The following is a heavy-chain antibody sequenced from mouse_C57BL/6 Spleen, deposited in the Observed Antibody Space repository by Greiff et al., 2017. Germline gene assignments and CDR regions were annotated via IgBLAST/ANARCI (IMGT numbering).Heavy chain of an antibody. CDR2: IDPSDSYT. D-gene: IGHD1-1*01. CDR1: GYTFTSYW. Sequence: VQLQQPGAELVRPGTSVKLSCKASGYTFTSYWMHWVKQRPGQGLEWIGVIDPSDSYTNYNQKFKGKATLTLDTSSSTAYMQLSSLTSEDSAVSYCARGGPYYYGSSSSWFAYWGQGTLVTVSA. J-gene: IGHJ3*01. V-gene: IGHV1-59*01. CDR3: ARGGPYYYGSSSSWFAY.